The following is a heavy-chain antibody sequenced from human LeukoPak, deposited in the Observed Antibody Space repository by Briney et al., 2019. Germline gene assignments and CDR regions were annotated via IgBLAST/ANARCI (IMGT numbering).Heavy chain of an antibody. CDR3: ASPASGPIDY. Sequence: SETLSLTCTVSGGSISSSSYYWGWIRQPPGKGLEGIGSIYYSGSTYYNPSLKSRVTISVDTSKNQFSLKLSSVTAADTAVYYCASPASGPIDYWGQGTLVTVSS. J-gene: IGHJ4*02. D-gene: IGHD3-3*01. CDR2: IYYSGST. CDR1: GGSISSSSYY. V-gene: IGHV4-39*07.